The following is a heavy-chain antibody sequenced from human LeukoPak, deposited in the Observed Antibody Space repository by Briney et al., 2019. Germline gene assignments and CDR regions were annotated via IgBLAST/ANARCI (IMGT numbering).Heavy chain of an antibody. D-gene: IGHD3-10*01. CDR1: GFTFSSYW. Sequence: GGSLRLPCAASGFTFSSYWMSWVRQAPGKGLEWVANIKQDGSEKYYVDSVKGRFTISRDNAKNSLYLQTNSLRAEDTAVYYCAKDGRKYGSGSSSPFDYWGQGTLVTVSS. J-gene: IGHJ4*02. V-gene: IGHV3-7*03. CDR3: AKDGRKYGSGSSSPFDY. CDR2: IKQDGSEK.